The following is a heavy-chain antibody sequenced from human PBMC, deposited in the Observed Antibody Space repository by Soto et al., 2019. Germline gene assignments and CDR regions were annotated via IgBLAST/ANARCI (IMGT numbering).Heavy chain of an antibody. V-gene: IGHV4-59*12. CDR2: MYHSGST. CDR3: ARGMTTVTTLDY. J-gene: IGHJ4*02. D-gene: IGHD4-17*01. Sequence: SETLSLTCTVSGGSISSYYWSWIRQPPGKGLEWIGYMYHSGSTYYNPSLKSRVTISVDRSKNQFSLKLSSVTAADTAVYYCARGMTTVTTLDYWGQGTLVTVSS. CDR1: GGSISSYY.